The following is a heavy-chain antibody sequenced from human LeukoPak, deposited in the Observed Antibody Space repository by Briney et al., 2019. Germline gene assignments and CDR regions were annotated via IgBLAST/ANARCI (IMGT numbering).Heavy chain of an antibody. CDR2: INPSGGST. CDR3: ARPGYASVPAASPGY. D-gene: IGHD2-2*01. J-gene: IGHJ4*02. CDR1: GYTFTGYY. Sequence: ASVKVSCKASGYTFTGYYMHWVRQAPGQGLEWMGIINPSGGSTSYAQKFQGRVTMTRDTSTSTVYMELSSLRSEDTAVYYCARPGYASVPAASPGYWGQGTLVTVSS. V-gene: IGHV1-46*01.